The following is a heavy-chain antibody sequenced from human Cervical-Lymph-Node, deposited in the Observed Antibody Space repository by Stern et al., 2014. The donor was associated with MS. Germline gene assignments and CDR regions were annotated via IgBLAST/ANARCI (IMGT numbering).Heavy chain of an antibody. CDR3: ATPLTRYDSSGFDY. D-gene: IGHD3-22*01. J-gene: IGHJ4*02. Sequence: VQLVESGAEVKKPGASGKVSCKVSGYTLTELSMHWVRQAHGKRLEWMGGIDPEVGEPIYEQKFQGRFTMTEDTSTDTAYMELSSLRSEDTAVYYCATPLTRYDSSGFDYWGQGTLVTVSS. CDR2: IDPEVGEP. CDR1: GYTLTELS. V-gene: IGHV1-24*01.